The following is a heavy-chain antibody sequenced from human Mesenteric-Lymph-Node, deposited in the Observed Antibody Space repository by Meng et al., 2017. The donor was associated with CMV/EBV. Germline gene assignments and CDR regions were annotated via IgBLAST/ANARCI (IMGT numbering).Heavy chain of an antibody. CDR1: GGSISSYY. CDR3: ARALAAAGSH. CDR2: INLDGSEK. V-gene: IGHV3-7*01. J-gene: IGHJ4*02. Sequence: ETLSLTCIVSGGSISSYYWSWIRQPPGKGLEWVANINLDGSEKYSVDSVKGRFTISRDNAKNSLYLQMNGLRADDTAVYYCARALAAAGSHWGQGTLVTVSS. D-gene: IGHD6-13*01.